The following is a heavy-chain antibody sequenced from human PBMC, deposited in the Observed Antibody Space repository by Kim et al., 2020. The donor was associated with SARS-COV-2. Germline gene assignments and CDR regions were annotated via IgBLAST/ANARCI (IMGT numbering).Heavy chain of an antibody. J-gene: IGHJ3*01. CDR2: INPTGSA. CDR3: ARGKRIAMIVVPSPF. V-gene: IGHV4-34*01. CDR1: GGSFFSTYY. D-gene: IGHD3-22*01. Sequence: SETLSLTCTVYGGSFFSTYYWSWIRQSPGKGLEWIGEINPTGSANYNPSLKSRVTISVDTSKNQFSLKLTSVTAADTAVYYCARGKRIAMIVVPSPF.